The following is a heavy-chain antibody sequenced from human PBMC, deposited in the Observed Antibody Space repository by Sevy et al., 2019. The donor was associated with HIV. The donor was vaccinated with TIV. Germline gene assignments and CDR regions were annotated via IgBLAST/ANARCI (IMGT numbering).Heavy chain of an antibody. CDR1: GFTFSSYA. V-gene: IGHV3-23*01. CDR3: AKDEGLGATPCNWFDP. Sequence: GGSLRLSCAASGFTFSSYAMSWVRQAPGKGLEWVSAISGSGGSTYYADSVKGRFTISRDNSKNTLYLQMNSLRAEDTAVYYCAKDEGLGATPCNWFDPWGQGTLVTVSS. J-gene: IGHJ5*02. D-gene: IGHD1-26*01. CDR2: ISGSGGST.